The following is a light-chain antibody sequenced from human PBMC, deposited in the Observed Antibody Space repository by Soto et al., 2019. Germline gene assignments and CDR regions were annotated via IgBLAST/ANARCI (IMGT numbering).Light chain of an antibody. CDR2: RNN. CDR1: SSNIGKNF. V-gene: IGLV1-47*01. CDR3: AAWDESLSGRVV. Sequence: QSVLTQPPSASGTPGQRVTISCSGSSSNIGKNFVYWYQQLPGTAPKLLILRNNQRPSGVPDRFFGSKSGTSGSLAISGLRSEDEGDYYCAAWDESLSGRVVFGGGTKLTVL. J-gene: IGLJ2*01.